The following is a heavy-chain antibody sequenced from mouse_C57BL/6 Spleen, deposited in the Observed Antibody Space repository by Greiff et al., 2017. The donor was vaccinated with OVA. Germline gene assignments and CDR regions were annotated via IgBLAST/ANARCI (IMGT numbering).Heavy chain of an antibody. CDR3: ARGYYYGSSYEDWFAY. Sequence: EVQLQQSGPVLVKPGASVKMSCKASGYTFTDYYMNWVKQSHGKSLEWIGVINPYNGGTSYNQKFKGKATLTVDKSSSTAYMELNSLTSEDSAVYYCARGYYYGSSYEDWFAYWGQGTLVTVSA. D-gene: IGHD1-1*01. J-gene: IGHJ3*01. V-gene: IGHV1-19*01. CDR1: GYTFTDYY. CDR2: INPYNGGT.